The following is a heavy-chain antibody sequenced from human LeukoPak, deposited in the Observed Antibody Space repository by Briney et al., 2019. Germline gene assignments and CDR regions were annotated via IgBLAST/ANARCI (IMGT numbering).Heavy chain of an antibody. V-gene: IGHV1-24*01. CDR2: FDPEDGET. J-gene: IGHJ3*02. CDR1: GYTLTELS. Sequence: ASVKVSCKVSGYTLTELSMHWVRQAPGKGLEWMGGFDPEDGETIYAQKFQGRVTMTEDTSTDTAYMELSSLRSEDTAVYYCATDRIAAAGWGAFDIWGQGTMVTVSS. CDR3: ATDRIAAAGWGAFDI. D-gene: IGHD6-13*01.